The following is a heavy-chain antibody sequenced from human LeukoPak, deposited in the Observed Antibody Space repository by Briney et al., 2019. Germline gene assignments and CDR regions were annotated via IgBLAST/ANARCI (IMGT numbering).Heavy chain of an antibody. CDR1: GYTFTSYG. Sequence: GASVPVSCKASGYTFTSYGISWVRQAPGQGLEWMGWISAYNGNTKYVQKLQGRVTMTTDSSTSTAYMELRSLTSDDTAVYYCARWYCGGGSCYSYFYGMDVWGQGTTVSVSS. D-gene: IGHD2-15*01. V-gene: IGHV1-18*01. J-gene: IGHJ6*02. CDR2: ISAYNGNT. CDR3: ARWYCGGGSCYSYFYGMDV.